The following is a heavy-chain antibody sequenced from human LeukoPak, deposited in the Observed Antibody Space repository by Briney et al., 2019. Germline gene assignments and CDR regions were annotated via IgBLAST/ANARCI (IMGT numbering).Heavy chain of an antibody. Sequence: GGSLRLSCAASGFTFSDYYMSWIRQAPGKGLEWVSYISSSGSTICYADSVKGRFTISGDNAKNSLYLQMNSLRAEDTAVYYCASQAKYLRGFLDYWGQGTLVTVSS. J-gene: IGHJ4*02. V-gene: IGHV3-11*01. CDR2: ISSSGSTI. CDR1: GFTFSDYY. D-gene: IGHD3-10*01. CDR3: ASQAKYLRGFLDY.